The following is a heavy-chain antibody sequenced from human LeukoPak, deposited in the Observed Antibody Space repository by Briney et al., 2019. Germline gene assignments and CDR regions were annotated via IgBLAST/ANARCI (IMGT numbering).Heavy chain of an antibody. CDR2: ISYDGSNK. CDR3: AKDHIAAAAGDAFDI. CDR1: GFTFSSYG. J-gene: IGHJ3*02. V-gene: IGHV3-30*18. Sequence: GRSLRLSCAASGFTFSSYGMHWVRQAPGKGLKWVAVISYDGSNKYYADSVKGRFTISRDNSKNTLYLQMNSLRAEDTAVYYCAKDHIAAAAGDAFDIWGQGTMVTVSS. D-gene: IGHD6-13*01.